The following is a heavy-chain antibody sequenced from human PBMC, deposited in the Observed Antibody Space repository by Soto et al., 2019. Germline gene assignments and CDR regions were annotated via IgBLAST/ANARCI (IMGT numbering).Heavy chain of an antibody. CDR3: ATAKEITYYYDSSGSNWFDP. CDR2: FDPEDGET. CDR1: GYTLTELS. J-gene: IGHJ5*02. D-gene: IGHD3-22*01. Sequence: ASVKVSCKVSGYTLTELSMHWVRQAPGKGLEWMGGFDPEDGETIYAQKFQGRVTMTEDTSTDTAYMELSSLRSEDTAVYYCATAKEITYYYDSSGSNWFDPWGQGTLVTVSS. V-gene: IGHV1-24*01.